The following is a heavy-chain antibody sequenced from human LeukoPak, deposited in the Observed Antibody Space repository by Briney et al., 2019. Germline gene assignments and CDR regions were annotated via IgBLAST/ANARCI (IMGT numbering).Heavy chain of an antibody. J-gene: IGHJ4*02. CDR2: ISGSGGST. V-gene: IGHV3-23*01. CDR3: ATYRQVLLPFES. CDR1: GFTFSSYG. D-gene: IGHD2-8*02. Sequence: GGTLRLSCAASGFTFSSYGMSWVRQAPGKGLEWVSAISGSGGSTYYADSVKGRFTISRDNSKNTLYLQMNSLRAEDTAIYYCATYRQVLLPFESWGQGTLVTVSS.